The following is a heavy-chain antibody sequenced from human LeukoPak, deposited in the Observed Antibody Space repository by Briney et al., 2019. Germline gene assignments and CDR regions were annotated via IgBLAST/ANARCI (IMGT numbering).Heavy chain of an antibody. CDR1: GGSVSSGSYY. V-gene: IGHV4-61*01. CDR2: IYNSGIT. CDR3: ASPSKGYDGDAFDI. Sequence: SETLSLTCTVSGGSVSSGSYYWNWIRQPPGKGLEWIGYIYNSGITNYNPSLKSRVTISADTSKNQFSLKLSSVTAADTAVYYCASPSKGYDGDAFDIWGQGTMVTVSS. D-gene: IGHD3-22*01. J-gene: IGHJ3*02.